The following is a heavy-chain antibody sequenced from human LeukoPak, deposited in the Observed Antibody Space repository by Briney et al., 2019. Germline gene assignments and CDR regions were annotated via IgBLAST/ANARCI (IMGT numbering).Heavy chain of an antibody. Sequence: GESLKISCKGSGYRFTSHWIGWVRQMPGKGLEWMGIISPGDSDARYSPSFQGQVTISADKSINTAYLQWSSLKASDTAMYYCARQAYCGGDCSANFDYWGQGTPVTVSS. CDR2: ISPGDSDA. V-gene: IGHV5-51*01. D-gene: IGHD2-21*02. CDR3: ARQAYCGGDCSANFDY. J-gene: IGHJ4*02. CDR1: GYRFTSHW.